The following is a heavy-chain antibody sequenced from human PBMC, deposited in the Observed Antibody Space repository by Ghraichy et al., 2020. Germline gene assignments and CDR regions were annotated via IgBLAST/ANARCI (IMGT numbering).Heavy chain of an antibody. Sequence: ASVKVFCKASGYTFIVYYIHWVRQAPGQGLEWMGRINPNSGDTNYAQMLQGRVTMTTDTSISTAYMELSSLRSDDTAVYYCARAPYDYGRKIDFWGQGTLVTVSS. CDR2: INPNSGDT. CDR3: ARAPYDYGRKIDF. CDR1: GYTFIVYY. J-gene: IGHJ4*02. V-gene: IGHV1-2*06. D-gene: IGHD4-23*01.